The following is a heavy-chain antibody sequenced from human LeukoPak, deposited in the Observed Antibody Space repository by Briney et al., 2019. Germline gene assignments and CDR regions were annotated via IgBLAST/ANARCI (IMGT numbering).Heavy chain of an antibody. CDR3: ARAGGIVVVVAATNDAFDI. J-gene: IGHJ3*02. D-gene: IGHD2-15*01. CDR2: INPSGGST. CDR1: GYTFTSYY. Sequence: ASVKVSCKASGYTFTSYYMHWVRQAPGQGLEWMGIINPSGGSTSYAQKFQGRVTMTRDMSTSTVYMELSSLRSEDTAVYYCARAGGIVVVVAATNDAFDIWGQGTMVTASS. V-gene: IGHV1-46*01.